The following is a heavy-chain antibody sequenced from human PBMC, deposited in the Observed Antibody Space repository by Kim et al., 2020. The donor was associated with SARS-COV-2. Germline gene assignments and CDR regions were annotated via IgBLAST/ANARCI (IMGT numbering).Heavy chain of an antibody. J-gene: IGHJ4*02. CDR1: GGTFSSYT. Sequence: SVKVSCKASGGTFSSYTISWVRQAPGQGLEWMGRIIPILGIANYAQKFQGRVTITADKSTSTAYMELSSLRSEDTAVYYCARNNRRGGVKGGLWFGELPYDYWGQGTLVTVSS. D-gene: IGHD3-10*01. CDR2: IIPILGIA. CDR3: ARNNRRGGVKGGLWFGELPYDY. V-gene: IGHV1-69*02.